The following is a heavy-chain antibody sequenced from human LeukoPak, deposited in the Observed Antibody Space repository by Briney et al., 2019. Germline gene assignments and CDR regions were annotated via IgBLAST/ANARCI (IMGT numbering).Heavy chain of an antibody. J-gene: IGHJ6*02. D-gene: IGHD3-10*01. CDR3: ARSFYYGSGSHGMDV. Sequence: AGGSLRLSCAASGFIISGDYMHWVRQVPGKGLVRVSRINGDGSGADYADSVKGRFTISRDNAKNTLYLQMNSLRAEDTAVYYCARSFYYGSGSHGMDVWGQGTTVTVSS. CDR2: INGDGSGA. V-gene: IGHV3-74*01. CDR1: GFIISGDY.